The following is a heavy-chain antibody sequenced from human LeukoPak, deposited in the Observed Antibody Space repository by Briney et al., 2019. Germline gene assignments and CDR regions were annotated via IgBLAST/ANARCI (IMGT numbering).Heavy chain of an antibody. J-gene: IGHJ2*01. CDR3: ARDVPKRRWLQFGWYFDL. CDR1: GGSISSGGYY. CDR2: IYYSGST. Sequence: SETLSLTCTVSGGSISSGGYYWSWIRQHPGKGLEWIGYIYYSGSTYYNPSLKSRVTISVDTSKNQSSLKLSSVTAADTAVYYCARDVPKRRWLQFGWYFDLWGRGTLVTVSS. D-gene: IGHD5-24*01. V-gene: IGHV4-31*03.